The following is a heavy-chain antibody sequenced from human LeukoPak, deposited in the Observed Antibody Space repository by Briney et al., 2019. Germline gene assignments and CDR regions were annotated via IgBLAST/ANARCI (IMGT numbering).Heavy chain of an antibody. Sequence: GRSLRLSCAASGFTFDDYAMHWVRQAPGKGLEWVSGISWNSGSIGYADSVKGRFTISRDNAKNSLYLQMNSLRGEDMALYYCAKDMSVGAARGMDVWGKGTMVTVSS. CDR1: GFTFDDYA. J-gene: IGHJ6*03. CDR3: AKDMSVGAARGMDV. D-gene: IGHD6-6*01. CDR2: ISWNSGSI. V-gene: IGHV3-9*03.